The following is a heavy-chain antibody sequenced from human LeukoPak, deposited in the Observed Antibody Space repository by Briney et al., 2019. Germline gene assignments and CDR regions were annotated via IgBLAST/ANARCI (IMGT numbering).Heavy chain of an antibody. CDR2: IYTSGST. D-gene: IGHD1-26*01. J-gene: IGHJ4*02. CDR1: GGSISSSSYY. CDR3: ARDSGSQNY. Sequence: SETLSLTCTVSGGSISSSSYYWSWIRQPAGKGLEWIGRIYTSGSTNYNPSLRSRVTMSVDTSKNQFSLKLSSVTAADTAVYYCARDSGSQNYWGQGTLVTVSS. V-gene: IGHV4-61*02.